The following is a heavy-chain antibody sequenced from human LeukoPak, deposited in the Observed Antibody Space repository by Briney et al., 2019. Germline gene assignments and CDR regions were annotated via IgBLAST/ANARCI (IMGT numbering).Heavy chain of an antibody. Sequence: PGGSLRLSCAASGFTFSRSGMHWVRQASGKGLEWLAFIRYDGGESFYGDSVKGRFTISRDNSKNTLYLHMNSLRVEDAGVYHCAKDNPIEEVPGLGPGQWGQGTLVTVSS. CDR3: AKDNPIEEVPGLGPGQ. CDR1: GFTFSRSG. J-gene: IGHJ4*02. D-gene: IGHD2/OR15-2a*01. V-gene: IGHV3-30*02. CDR2: IRYDGGES.